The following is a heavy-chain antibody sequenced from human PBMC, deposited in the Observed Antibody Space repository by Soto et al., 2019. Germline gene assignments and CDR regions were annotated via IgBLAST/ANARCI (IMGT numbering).Heavy chain of an antibody. J-gene: IGHJ6*02. V-gene: IGHV4-59*01. D-gene: IGHD6-13*01. CDR3: ARVVYSSSIIMGYYYSGMDV. CDR2: IYYSGST. CDR1: GGSISSYY. Sequence: SETLSLTCTVSGGSISSYYWSWIRQPPGKGLEWIGYIYYSGSTNYNPSLKSRVTISVDTSKNQFSLKLSSVTAAETAVYYCARVVYSSSIIMGYYYSGMDVWGQGTTVTVSS.